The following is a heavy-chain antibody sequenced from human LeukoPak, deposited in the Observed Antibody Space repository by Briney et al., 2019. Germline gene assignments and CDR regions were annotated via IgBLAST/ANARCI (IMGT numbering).Heavy chain of an antibody. V-gene: IGHV3-9*01. D-gene: IGHD2-2*02. CDR3: ASHQDTAFDY. Sequence: GGSLRLSCAASGFSFDDYVMHWVRQAPGKGLEWVSGISWNSGSIGYADSVKGRFTTSRDNAKNSLYLQMNSLRAEDTAVYYCASHQDTAFDYWGQGTLVTVSS. J-gene: IGHJ4*02. CDR2: ISWNSGSI. CDR1: GFSFDDYV.